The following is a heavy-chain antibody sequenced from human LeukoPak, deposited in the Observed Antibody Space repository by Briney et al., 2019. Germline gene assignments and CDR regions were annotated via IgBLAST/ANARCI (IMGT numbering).Heavy chain of an antibody. V-gene: IGHV1-24*01. Sequence: ASVKVSCKVSGYTLTELSMHWVRQAPGKGLEWMGGFDPEDGETIYAQKFQGRVTMTEDTSTDTAYMELSSLRSEDTAVYYCATGLRFLEWLFSWGQGTLVTVPS. D-gene: IGHD3-3*01. CDR1: GYTLTELS. CDR3: ATGLRFLEWLFS. CDR2: FDPEDGET. J-gene: IGHJ5*02.